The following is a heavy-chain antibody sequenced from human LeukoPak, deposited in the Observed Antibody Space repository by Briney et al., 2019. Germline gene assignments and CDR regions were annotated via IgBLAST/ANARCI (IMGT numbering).Heavy chain of an antibody. J-gene: IGHJ4*02. CDR3: AKDYGDFIDY. CDR1: GFTVSSNY. Sequence: GGSLRLSCAASGFTVSSNYMSWVRQAPGKGLEWVAVISYDGSNKYYADSVKGRFTISRDNSKNTLYLQMNSLRAEDTAVYYCAKDYGDFIDYWGQGTLVTVSS. CDR2: ISYDGSNK. D-gene: IGHD4-17*01. V-gene: IGHV3-30*18.